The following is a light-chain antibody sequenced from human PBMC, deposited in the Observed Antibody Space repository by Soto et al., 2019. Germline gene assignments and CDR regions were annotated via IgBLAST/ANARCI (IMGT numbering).Light chain of an antibody. CDR1: QSVSSF. Sequence: DIVVTQSPSTLSLSPEERATITCRASQSVSSFLAWYQQKPGQAPRLLIYGASIRSTGIPARFSGSGSGTDFTLTISSLEPEDFAVYYCQQRSNWPPWTFGQGTKVDIK. V-gene: IGKV3-11*01. CDR2: GAS. CDR3: QQRSNWPPWT. J-gene: IGKJ1*01.